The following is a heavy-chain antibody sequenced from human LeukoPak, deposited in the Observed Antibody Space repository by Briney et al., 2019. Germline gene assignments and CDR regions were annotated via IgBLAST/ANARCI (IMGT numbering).Heavy chain of an antibody. Sequence: ASVKVSCKASGYVFTSYYIHWMRQAPGQGLEWMGKINPSGGRTNYAQKFQDRVTLTSDTSTSTAYMDLSSLRFEDTAVYYCACDGAYQPPRYWGQGTLVTVSS. V-gene: IGHV1-46*01. CDR3: ACDGAYQPPRY. J-gene: IGHJ4*02. CDR1: GYVFTSYY. CDR2: INPSGGRT. D-gene: IGHD2-2*01.